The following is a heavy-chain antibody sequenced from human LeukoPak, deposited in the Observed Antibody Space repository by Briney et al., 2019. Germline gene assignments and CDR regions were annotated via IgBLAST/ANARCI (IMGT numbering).Heavy chain of an antibody. V-gene: IGHV3-13*04. CDR3: ARETGDVLLGAFDI. J-gene: IGHJ3*02. D-gene: IGHD3-10*01. CDR1: GFTFSGYD. Sequence: GGSLRLSCAASGFTFSGYDFHWVRQATGRGLEWVSAIGTVGDTHYLDSVKGRFTISRGNAKNSLYLQMNNLSAGDTAVYYCARETGDVLLGAFDIWGQGTMVTVSS. CDR2: IGTVGDT.